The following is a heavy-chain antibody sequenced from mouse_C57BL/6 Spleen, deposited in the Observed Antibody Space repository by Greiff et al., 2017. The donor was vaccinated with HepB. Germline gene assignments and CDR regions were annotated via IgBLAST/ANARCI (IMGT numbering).Heavy chain of an antibody. CDR1: GYTFTSYW. CDR3: ARSRVYYDYDGGFDY. V-gene: IGHV1-55*01. Sequence: QVQLQQPGAELVKPGASAKMSCKASGYTFTSYWITWVKQRPGQGLEWIGDIYPGSGSTNYNEKFKSKATLTVDTSSSTAYMQLSSLTSEDSAVYYCARSRVYYDYDGGFDYWGQGTTLTVSS. J-gene: IGHJ2*01. D-gene: IGHD2-4*01. CDR2: IYPGSGST.